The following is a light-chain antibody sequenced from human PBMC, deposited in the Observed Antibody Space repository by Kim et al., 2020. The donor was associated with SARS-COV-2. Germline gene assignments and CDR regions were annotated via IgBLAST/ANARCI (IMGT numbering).Light chain of an antibody. J-gene: IGKJ1*01. CDR1: QSISSW. V-gene: IGKV1-5*01. CDR3: QQYNSYSQT. Sequence: DIQMTQSPSTLSASVGDRVTITCRASQSISSWLAWYQQKPGKAPKLLIYDASSLESGVPSRFSGSGSGTEFTLTISSLQPDDFATYNCQQYNSYSQTFGQETKVDIK. CDR2: DAS.